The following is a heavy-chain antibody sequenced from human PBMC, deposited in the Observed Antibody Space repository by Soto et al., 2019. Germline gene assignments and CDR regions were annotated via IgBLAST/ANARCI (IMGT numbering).Heavy chain of an antibody. V-gene: IGHV3-30*18. D-gene: IGHD1-26*01. J-gene: IGHJ6*02. Sequence: PGGSLRLSCAASGFTFSSYGMHWVRQAPGKGLEWVAVISYDGSNKYYADSVKGRFTISRDNSKNTLYLQMNSLRAEDTAVYYCAKSPERWELHYYYYGMDVWGQGTTVTVSS. CDR3: AKSPERWELHYYYYGMDV. CDR2: ISYDGSNK. CDR1: GFTFSSYG.